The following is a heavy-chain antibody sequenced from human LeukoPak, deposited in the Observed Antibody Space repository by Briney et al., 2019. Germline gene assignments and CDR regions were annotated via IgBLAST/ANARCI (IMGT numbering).Heavy chain of an antibody. CDR3: ARAPANYYMDV. CDR1: GYSISSGYY. Sequence: PSETLSLTCTVSGYSISSGYYWGWIRQPPGKGLEWIGSMYHSGSTYYNPSLKSRVTVSLDTSKNQLSLKLISVTAADTAVYYCARAPANYYMDVWGKGTTVTVSS. V-gene: IGHV4-38-2*02. D-gene: IGHD2-2*01. CDR2: MYHSGST. J-gene: IGHJ6*03.